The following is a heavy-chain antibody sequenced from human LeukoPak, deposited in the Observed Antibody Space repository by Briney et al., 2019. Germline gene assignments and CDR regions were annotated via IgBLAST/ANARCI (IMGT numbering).Heavy chain of an antibody. CDR2: INPSGGST. D-gene: IGHD3-22*01. CDR1: GYTFTSYY. Sequence: GASVKVSCKASGYTFTSYYMHWVRQAPGQGLEWMGIINPSGGSTSYAQKFQGRVTMTRDMSTSTVYMELSSLRSEDTAVYYCARDAFADPLYYYDSSGGFDYWGQGTLVTVSS. J-gene: IGHJ4*02. V-gene: IGHV1-46*01. CDR3: ARDAFADPLYYYDSSGGFDY.